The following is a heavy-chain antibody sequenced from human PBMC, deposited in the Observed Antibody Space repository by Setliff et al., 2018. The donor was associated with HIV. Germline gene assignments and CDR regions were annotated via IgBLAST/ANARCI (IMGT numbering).Heavy chain of an antibody. V-gene: IGHV4-59*01. D-gene: IGHD4-17*01. CDR1: GGSISSYY. CDR2: IYYNGNT. Sequence: LSLTCTVSGGSISSYYWSWIRRPPGKGLEWIGYIYYNGNTNYNPSLKSRVTISVDTSKNQLSLKLSSVTAADTAVYYCAREIYGGNSRPFDYWGQGTLVTVSS. J-gene: IGHJ4*02. CDR3: AREIYGGNSRPFDY.